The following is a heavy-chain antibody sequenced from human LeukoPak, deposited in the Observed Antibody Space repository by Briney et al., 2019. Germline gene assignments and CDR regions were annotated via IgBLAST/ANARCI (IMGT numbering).Heavy chain of an antibody. CDR3: AKDSGKNIVVVPAAIPDY. CDR2: ISGGGGST. D-gene: IGHD2-2*01. J-gene: IGHJ4*02. CDR1: GFTFSSYG. Sequence: PGGSLRLSCAASGFTFSSYGMSWVRQAPGKGLEWVSAISGGGGSTYYADSVKGRFTISRDNSKNTLYLQMNSLRAEDTAVYYCAKDSGKNIVVVPAAIPDYWGQGTLVTVSS. V-gene: IGHV3-23*01.